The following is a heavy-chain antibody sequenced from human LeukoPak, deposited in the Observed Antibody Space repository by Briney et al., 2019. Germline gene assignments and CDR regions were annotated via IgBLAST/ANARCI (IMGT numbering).Heavy chain of an antibody. Sequence: PGGSLRLSCAASGFTFSSYSMNWVRQAPGKGLEWVAVISYDGSNKYYADSVKGRFTISRDNSKNTLYLQMNSLRAEDTAVYYCARDRDVDTAMGPIDYWGQGTLVTVSS. CDR3: ARDRDVDTAMGPIDY. J-gene: IGHJ4*02. V-gene: IGHV3-30*03. D-gene: IGHD5-18*01. CDR2: ISYDGSNK. CDR1: GFTFSSYS.